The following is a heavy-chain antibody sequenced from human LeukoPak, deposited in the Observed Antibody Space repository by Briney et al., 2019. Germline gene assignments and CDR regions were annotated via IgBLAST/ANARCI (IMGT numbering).Heavy chain of an antibody. J-gene: IGHJ4*02. CDR1: GFSFCSYG. V-gene: IGHV3-23*01. Sequence: GGSLILSCAAPGFSFCSYGMTWGRHAPGGGLEWVSGISGSGGSTNYADSVKGRFTISRDNSKNTLYLQMNSLRSEDTAVYYCAKAQGGGLRSNDYWGQGTLVTVSS. CDR2: ISGSGGST. D-gene: IGHD4-17*01. CDR3: AKAQGGGLRSNDY.